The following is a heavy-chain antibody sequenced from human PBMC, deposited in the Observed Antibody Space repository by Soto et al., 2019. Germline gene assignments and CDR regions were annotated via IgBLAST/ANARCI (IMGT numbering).Heavy chain of an antibody. D-gene: IGHD3-9*01. CDR3: AKGDFDWLLFDY. Sequence: GGSLRLSCAASGFTFSSYGMHWVRQAPGKGLEWVAAISYDGSNKYYADSVKGRFTISRDNSKNTLYLQMNSLRAEDTAVYYCAKGDFDWLLFDYWGQGTLVTVSS. J-gene: IGHJ4*02. V-gene: IGHV3-30*18. CDR2: ISYDGSNK. CDR1: GFTFSSYG.